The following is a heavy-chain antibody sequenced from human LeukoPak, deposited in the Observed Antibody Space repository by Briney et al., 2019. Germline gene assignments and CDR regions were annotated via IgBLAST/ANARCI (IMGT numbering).Heavy chain of an antibody. CDR3: SRNSGTLTGWPFDI. V-gene: IGHV3-49*03. D-gene: IGHD5-12*01. Sequence: PGGSLRLSCTASEFIFRDHAMSWFRQAPGKGLEWVGFIRTRAYSETTEHAASVKGRFTISRDDSNDIAYLQMNSLKTEDTAVYYCSRNSGTLTGWPFDIWGQGTMVTVSS. J-gene: IGHJ3*02. CDR2: IRTRAYSETT. CDR1: EFIFRDHA.